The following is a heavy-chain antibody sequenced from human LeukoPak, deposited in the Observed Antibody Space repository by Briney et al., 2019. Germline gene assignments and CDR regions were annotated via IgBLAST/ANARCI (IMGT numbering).Heavy chain of an antibody. D-gene: IGHD3-16*02. CDR1: GYTFTSYG. V-gene: IGHV1-18*01. CDR2: ISAYNGNT. CDR3: ARDVGSYRDTYYFDY. J-gene: IGHJ4*02. Sequence: ASVKVSCEASGYTFTSYGISWVRQAPGQGLEWMGWISAYNGNTNYAQKLQGRVTMTTDTSTSTAYMELRSLRSDDTAVYYCARDVGSYRDTYYFDYWGQGTLVTVSS.